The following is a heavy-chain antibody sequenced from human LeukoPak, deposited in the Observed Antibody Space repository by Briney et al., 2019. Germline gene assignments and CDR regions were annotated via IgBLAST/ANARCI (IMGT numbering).Heavy chain of an antibody. CDR2: ISSSGSSI. V-gene: IGHV3-48*03. D-gene: IGHD3-22*01. Sequence: GGSLRLSCAASGFTFSSYELNWVRQTPGKGLEWVSYISSSGSSIYYADSVKGRFTISRANAKNSLCLQMNSLRAEDTAVYYCARQYYYDTSGYDAFDIWGQGTMVTVSS. J-gene: IGHJ3*02. CDR1: GFTFSSYE. CDR3: ARQYYYDTSGYDAFDI.